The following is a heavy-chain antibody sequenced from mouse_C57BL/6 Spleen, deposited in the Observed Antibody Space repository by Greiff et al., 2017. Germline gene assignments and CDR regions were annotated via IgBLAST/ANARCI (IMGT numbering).Heavy chain of an antibody. Sequence: QVQLHQPGAELVKPGASVKMSCKASGYTFTSYWITWVKQRPGQGLEWIGDIYPGSGSTNYNEKFKSKATLTVDTSSSTAYMQLSSLTSEDSAVYYCARSGSMVTTSPTDFDYWGQGTTLTVSS. J-gene: IGHJ2*01. CDR1: GYTFTSYW. D-gene: IGHD2-2*01. V-gene: IGHV1-55*01. CDR2: IYPGSGST. CDR3: ARSGSMVTTSPTDFDY.